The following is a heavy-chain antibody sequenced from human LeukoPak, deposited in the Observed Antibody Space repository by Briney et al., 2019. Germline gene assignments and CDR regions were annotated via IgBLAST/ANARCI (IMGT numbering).Heavy chain of an antibody. D-gene: IGHD3-22*01. CDR2: IWYDGSNK. Sequence: GRSLRLSCAASGFTFSSYGMHWVRRAPGKGLEWVAVIWYDGSNKYYADSVKGRFTISRDNSKNTLYLQINSLRAEDTAVYYCARLESGHYYDSSGYSFDAFDIWGQATMVTVSS. J-gene: IGHJ3*02. V-gene: IGHV3-33*01. CDR3: ARLESGHYYDSSGYSFDAFDI. CDR1: GFTFSSYG.